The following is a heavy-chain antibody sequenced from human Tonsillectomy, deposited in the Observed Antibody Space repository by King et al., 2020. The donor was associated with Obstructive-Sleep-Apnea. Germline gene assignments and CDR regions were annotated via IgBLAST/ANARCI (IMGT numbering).Heavy chain of an antibody. CDR3: AHRARGDAFDI. V-gene: IGHV2-5*02. Sequence: TLKESGPTLVKPTQTLTLTCTFSGFSLSTSGVGVGFIRQPPGKALEWLALIYCDDYKRYSPSLKSRLTVTKDTSKNQVVLTMTNIDPVDTATYYCAHRARGDAFDIWGQGTMVTVSS. J-gene: IGHJ3*02. CDR2: IYCDDYK. D-gene: IGHD3-10*01. CDR1: GFSLSTSGVG.